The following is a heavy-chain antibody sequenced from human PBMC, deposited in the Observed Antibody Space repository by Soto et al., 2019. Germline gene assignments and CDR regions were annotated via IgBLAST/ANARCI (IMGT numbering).Heavy chain of an antibody. CDR3: AKGQGSSGLGY. CDR2: ISYDGSNK. Sequence: PGGSLRLSCAASGFTFSSYGMHWVRQAPGKWLEWVAVISYDGSNKYYADSVKGRFTISRDNSKNTLYLQMNSLRAEDTAVYYCAKGQGSSGLGYWGQGXLVTVYS. CDR1: GFTFSSYG. J-gene: IGHJ4*02. D-gene: IGHD6-19*01. V-gene: IGHV3-30*18.